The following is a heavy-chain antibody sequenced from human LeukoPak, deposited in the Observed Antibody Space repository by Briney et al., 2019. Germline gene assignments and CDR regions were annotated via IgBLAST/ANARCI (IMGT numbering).Heavy chain of an antibody. CDR2: ISGDGDRT. CDR1: GINFNTYA. D-gene: IGHD5-12*01. V-gene: IGHV3-43*02. J-gene: IGHJ5*02. Sequence: PGGSLRLSCAASGINFNTYAMHWVRQAPGKGLEWVSLISGDGDRTSYADSVKGRFTIPRDNDKNSLYLQMNSLRIEDTALYYCAKDRGYEVVFDPWGQGTLVTVSS. CDR3: AKDRGYEVVFDP.